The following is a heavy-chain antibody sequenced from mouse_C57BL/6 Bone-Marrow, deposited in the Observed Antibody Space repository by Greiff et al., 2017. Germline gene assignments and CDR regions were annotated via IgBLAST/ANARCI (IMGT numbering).Heavy chain of an antibody. D-gene: IGHD3-2*02. CDR2: ISSGGSYP. V-gene: IGHV5-6*01. CDR3: AILDSSGYFDY. CDR1: GFTFSSYG. Sequence: EVQGVASGGDLVKPGGSLKLSCAASGFTFSSYGMSWVRQTPDKWLEWVATISSGGSYPYYPDSVKGRFTISRDNAQNTLYLQMRSLKSEDTAMYYCAILDSSGYFDYWGQGTTLTVSS. J-gene: IGHJ2*01.